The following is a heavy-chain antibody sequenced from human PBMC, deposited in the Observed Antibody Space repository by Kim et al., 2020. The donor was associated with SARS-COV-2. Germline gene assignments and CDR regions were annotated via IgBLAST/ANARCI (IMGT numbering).Heavy chain of an antibody. CDR3: ASHPRIAARRWGSFVYY. CDR2: IYYSGST. V-gene: IGHV4-39*07. D-gene: IGHD6-6*01. CDR1: GGSISSSSYY. J-gene: IGHJ4*02. Sequence: SETLSLTCTVSGGSISSSSYYWGWIRQPPGKGLEWIGSIYYSGSTYYNPSLKSRVTISVDTSKNQFSLKLSSVTAADTAVYYCASHPRIAARRWGSFVYYCGQGTLVTVSS.